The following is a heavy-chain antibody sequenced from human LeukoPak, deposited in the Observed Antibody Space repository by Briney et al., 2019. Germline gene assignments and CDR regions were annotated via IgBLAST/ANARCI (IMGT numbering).Heavy chain of an antibody. D-gene: IGHD3-9*01. CDR3: AKGRLDRCSFCPDF. J-gene: IGHJ4*01. Sequence: PGGSLRLSCSASGFTFSDYAMLWAHQAPGKGLERVAIISNDGSHKHYADSVEGRFTISRDNSKSTLYLQMSSLSAEDTAVYYCAKGRLDRCSFCPDFWGHGTLVAVSS. CDR1: GFTFSDYA. V-gene: IGHV3-30*18. CDR2: ISNDGSHK.